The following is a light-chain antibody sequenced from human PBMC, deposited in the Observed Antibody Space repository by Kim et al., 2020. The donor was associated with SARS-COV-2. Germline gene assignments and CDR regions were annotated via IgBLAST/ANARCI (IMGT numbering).Light chain of an antibody. Sequence: IQMTQTPSTLSASVGDSVTITCRASQSISNWLAWYQQKPGEVPKVLMYKASILESGVPSRFSGSKSGTEFTLTISSLQPDDFATYYCQQYHDYLYTFGQGTKLEI. CDR1: QSISNW. CDR2: KAS. V-gene: IGKV1-5*03. J-gene: IGKJ2*01. CDR3: QQYHDYLYT.